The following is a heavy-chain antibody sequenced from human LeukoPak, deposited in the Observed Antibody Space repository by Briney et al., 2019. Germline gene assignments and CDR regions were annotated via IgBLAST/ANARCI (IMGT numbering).Heavy chain of an antibody. V-gene: IGHV3-23*01. D-gene: IGHD6-13*01. CDR1: GFTFSSYA. Sequence: PGGSLRLSCAASGFTFSSYAMSWVRQAPGKGLEWVSAISGSGGSTHYADSVKGRFTISRDNSKNTVYLQMNSLRADDTAVYYCAKDASSSWRWGAFDIWGQGIVVTVSS. CDR2: ISGSGGST. CDR3: AKDASSSWRWGAFDI. J-gene: IGHJ3*02.